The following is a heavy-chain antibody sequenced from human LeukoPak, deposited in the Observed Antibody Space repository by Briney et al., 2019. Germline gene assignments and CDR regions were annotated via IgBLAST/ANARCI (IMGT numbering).Heavy chain of an antibody. CDR2: FSYDGGNE. Sequence: GGSLRLSCAASGFTFNNYAMHWVRQAPGKGLEWVAVFSYDGGNEDYADSVKGRFTISRDNSKNTLYLQMNSLRVEDTAIYYCAKDQYSSGWYFDYWGQGTLVTVSS. D-gene: IGHD6-19*01. V-gene: IGHV3-30-3*01. CDR3: AKDQYSSGWYFDY. J-gene: IGHJ4*02. CDR1: GFTFNNYA.